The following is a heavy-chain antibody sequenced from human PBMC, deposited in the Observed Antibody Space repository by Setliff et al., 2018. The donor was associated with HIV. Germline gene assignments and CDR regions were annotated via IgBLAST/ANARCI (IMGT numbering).Heavy chain of an antibody. CDR3: ARRNSGWYDAFDI. V-gene: IGHV4-38-2*01. D-gene: IGHD6-19*01. J-gene: IGHJ3*02. CDR1: GSSISNGYY. Sequence: SETLSLTCAVSGSSISNGYYWGWIRQPPGKGLEWIGSIYHSGSTYYNPSLKSRVTISVDTSKNQFSLKLSSVTAADTAVYHWARRNSGWYDAFDIWGQGTMVTVSS. CDR2: IYHSGST.